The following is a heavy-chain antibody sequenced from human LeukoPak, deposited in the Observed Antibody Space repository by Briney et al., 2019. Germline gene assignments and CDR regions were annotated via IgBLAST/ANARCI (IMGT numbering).Heavy chain of an antibody. J-gene: IGHJ4*02. Sequence: GGSLRLSCAASGFTFSSYGMHWVRQAPGKGLEWVAFIRYDGSNKYYADSVKGRFTISRDNSKNTLYLQMNSLRAEDTAVYYCAKVKVGANSLFDYWGQGTLVTVSS. V-gene: IGHV3-30*02. CDR2: IRYDGSNK. CDR1: GFTFSSYG. CDR3: AKVKVGANSLFDY. D-gene: IGHD1-26*01.